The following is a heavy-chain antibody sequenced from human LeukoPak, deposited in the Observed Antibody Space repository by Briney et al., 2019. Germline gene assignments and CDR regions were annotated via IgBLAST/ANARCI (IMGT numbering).Heavy chain of an antibody. Sequence: ASVKVSCKASGGTFSSYAISWVRQAPGQGLEWMGGIIPIFGTANYAQKFQGRVTITADESTSTAYVELSSLRSEDTAVYYCAVQILTGYYITSTFDYWGQGTLVTVSS. J-gene: IGHJ4*02. D-gene: IGHD3-9*01. CDR3: AVQILTGYYITSTFDY. V-gene: IGHV1-69*13. CDR2: IIPIFGTA. CDR1: GGTFSSYA.